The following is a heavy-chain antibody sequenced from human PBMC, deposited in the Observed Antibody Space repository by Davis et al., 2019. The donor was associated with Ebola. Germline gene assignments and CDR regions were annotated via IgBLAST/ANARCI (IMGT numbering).Heavy chain of an antibody. D-gene: IGHD2-15*01. CDR3: ASAGYCSGGSCYQNNWFDP. CDR2: IIPIFGTA. CDR1: GGTFSSYA. Sequence: SVKVSCKASGGTFSSYAISWVRQAPGQGLEWMGGIIPIFGTANYAQKFQGRVTITADESTSTAYMELSSLRSEDTAVYYCASAGYCSGGSCYQNNWFDPWGQGTLVTVSS. V-gene: IGHV1-69*13. J-gene: IGHJ5*02.